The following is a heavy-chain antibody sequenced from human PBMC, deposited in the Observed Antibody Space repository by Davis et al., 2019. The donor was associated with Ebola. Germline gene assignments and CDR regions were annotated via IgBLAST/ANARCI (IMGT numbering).Heavy chain of an antibody. J-gene: IGHJ4*02. D-gene: IGHD3-16*01. CDR2: IYCSGST. CDR1: GGSISSYY. V-gene: IGHV4-59*01. Sequence: MPSETLSLTCTVSGGSISSYYWSWIRQPPGKGLEWIGYIYCSGSTNYNPSLKSRVTISVDTSKNQFSLKLSSVTAADTAVYYCTQNGGDYWGQGTLVTVSS. CDR3: TQNGGDY.